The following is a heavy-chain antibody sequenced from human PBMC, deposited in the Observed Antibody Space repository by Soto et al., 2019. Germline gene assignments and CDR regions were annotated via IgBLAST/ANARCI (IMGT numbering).Heavy chain of an antibody. V-gene: IGHV3-48*03. CDR1: GFTFSSYE. CDR2: ISSSGSTI. CDR3: ARDSSSSGHFDY. J-gene: IGHJ4*02. Sequence: PGGSLRLSCAASGFTFSSYEMNWVRQAPGKGLEWVSYISSSGSTIYYADSVKGRFTISRDNAKNSLYLQMNSLRAEDTAVYYCARDSSSSGHFDYWGQGTLVTVSS. D-gene: IGHD6-6*01.